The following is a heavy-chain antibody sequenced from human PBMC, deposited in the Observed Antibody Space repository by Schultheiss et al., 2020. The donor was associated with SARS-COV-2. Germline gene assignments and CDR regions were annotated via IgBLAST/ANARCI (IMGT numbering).Heavy chain of an antibody. D-gene: IGHD3-10*01. CDR2: IYSGGST. CDR1: GFTFSSDP. J-gene: IGHJ5*02. V-gene: IGHV3-66*02. Sequence: GGSLRLSCAASGFTFSSDPMNWVRQAPGKGLEWVSVIYSGGSTYYADSVKGRFTISRDNSKNTLYLQMNSLRAEDTAVYYCAKEGSDYYGSGSPWGQGTLVTVSS. CDR3: AKEGSDYYGSGSP.